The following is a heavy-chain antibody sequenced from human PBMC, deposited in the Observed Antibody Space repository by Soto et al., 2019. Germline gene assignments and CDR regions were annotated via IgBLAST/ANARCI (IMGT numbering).Heavy chain of an antibody. CDR1: GYPFTSYG. D-gene: IGHD2-21*01. CDR2: INASNGNT. V-gene: IGHV1-18*01. CDR3: ARVVPPFEP. J-gene: IGHJ5*02. Sequence: QVQLVQSGAEVKKPGASVKVSCKASGYPFTSYGISWVRQAPGQGLEWMGWINASNGNTNYAQKLQGRVTMTTATSTSTAYMSLRSLRSDDTAVYYCARVVPPFEPWGQGTLVTVSS.